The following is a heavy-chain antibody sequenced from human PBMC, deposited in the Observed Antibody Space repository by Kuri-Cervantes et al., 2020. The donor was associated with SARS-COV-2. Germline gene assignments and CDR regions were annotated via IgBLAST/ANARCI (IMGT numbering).Heavy chain of an antibody. D-gene: IGHD3-22*01. V-gene: IGHV3-30*18. Sequence: GGSLRPSFPATGFTFSSYWVHWVRQAPGKGLEWVAVISYDTRNKYNADSENGRFTISRANTKNTLFQQVTSLRAEDTAVYYCANIPFVDSSGYHFNFWGHGTLVTVSS. J-gene: IGHJ4*01. CDR3: ANIPFVDSSGYHFNF. CDR2: ISYDTRNK. CDR1: GFTFSSYW.